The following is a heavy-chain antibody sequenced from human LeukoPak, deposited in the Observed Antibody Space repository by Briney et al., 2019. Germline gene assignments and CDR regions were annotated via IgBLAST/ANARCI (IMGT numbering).Heavy chain of an antibody. V-gene: IGHV4-4*07. J-gene: IGHJ3*02. CDR2: IYTSGST. Sequence: SETLSLTCTVSGGSISSYYWSWIRQPAGKGLEWIGRIYTSGSTNYNPSLKSRVTMSVDTSKNQFSLKLSSVTAADTAVYYCARDWMYSSSWFTERHAFDIWSQGTMVTVSS. D-gene: IGHD6-13*01. CDR3: ARDWMYSSSWFTERHAFDI. CDR1: GGSISSYY.